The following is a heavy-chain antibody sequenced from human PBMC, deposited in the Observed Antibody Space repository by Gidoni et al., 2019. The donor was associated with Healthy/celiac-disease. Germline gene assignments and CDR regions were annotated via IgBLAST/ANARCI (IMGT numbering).Heavy chain of an antibody. J-gene: IGHJ4*02. CDR3: ARDACVWSGYYPSNYFDY. CDR1: GFPFGSYG. CDR2: IWYDGSNK. D-gene: IGHD3-3*01. Sequence: QVQLVASGGAVVQLGGSLRLSCAASGFPFGSYGMPWVRQAPGRGLEWVAVIWYDGSNKYDADSEKGRFIMSRDNTKNTLYKKMNRLRAENTAVYYSARDACVWSGYYPSNYFDYWGQGTLVTVSS. V-gene: IGHV3-33*01.